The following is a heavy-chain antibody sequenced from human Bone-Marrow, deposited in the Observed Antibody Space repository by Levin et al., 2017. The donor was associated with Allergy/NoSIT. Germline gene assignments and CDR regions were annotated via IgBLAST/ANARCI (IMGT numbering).Heavy chain of an antibody. CDR1: GYSFTSYW. CDR3: ARQGVSYDFWSDHYYYYGMDV. V-gene: IGHV5-51*01. D-gene: IGHD3-3*01. CDR2: IYPGDSDT. Sequence: GGSLRLSCKGSGYSFTSYWIGWVRQMPGKGLEWMGIIYPGDSDTRYSPSFQGQVTISADKSISTAYLQWSSLKASDTAMYYCARQGVSYDFWSDHYYYYGMDVWGQGTTVTVSS. J-gene: IGHJ6*02.